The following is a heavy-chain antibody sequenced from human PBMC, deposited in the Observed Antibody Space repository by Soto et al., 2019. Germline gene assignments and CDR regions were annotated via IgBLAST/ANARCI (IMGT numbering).Heavy chain of an antibody. CDR3: ARERGLGGSRWWFDP. D-gene: IGHD1-26*01. CDR2: IASVGGTP. Sequence: QLVQSGAEARKPGSSVKVSCMAAGGTFSRYAFSWIRQAPGQGLEWMGGIASVGGTPNDARKFRDRVTMVEDKIKGTTYMDLTSLRSEATADYLCARERGLGGSRWWFDPCGQGTVVIVSS. V-gene: IGHV1-69*06. J-gene: IGHJ5*02. CDR1: GGTFSRYA.